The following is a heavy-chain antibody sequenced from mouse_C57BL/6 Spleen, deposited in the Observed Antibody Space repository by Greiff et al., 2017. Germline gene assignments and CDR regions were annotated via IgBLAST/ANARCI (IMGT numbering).Heavy chain of an antibody. Sequence: QVHVKQSGPELVKPGASVKISCKASGYSFTSYYIHWVKQRPGQGLEWIGWIYPGSGNTKYNEKFKGKATLTADTSSRTAYMQLSSLTSEDSAVYYCARETGYGNYPAYWGQGTLVTVSA. CDR3: ARETGYGNYPAY. J-gene: IGHJ3*01. V-gene: IGHV1-66*01. D-gene: IGHD2-1*01. CDR1: GYSFTSYY. CDR2: IYPGSGNT.